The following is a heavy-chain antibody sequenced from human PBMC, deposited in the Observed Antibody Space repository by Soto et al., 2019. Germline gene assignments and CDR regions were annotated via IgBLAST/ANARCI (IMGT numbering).Heavy chain of an antibody. J-gene: IGHJ3*02. CDR1: GFTINSNY. Sequence: GESLKISCAASGFTINSNYMSWVRQAPGKGLEWVSVIYSGGSTYYADSVKGRFTISRDNSKNTLYLQMNSLRAEDTDVYYCARVLQGAVDIWGQGTMVTVSS. V-gene: IGHV3-66*02. CDR3: ARVLQGAVDI. D-gene: IGHD4-4*01. CDR2: IYSGGST.